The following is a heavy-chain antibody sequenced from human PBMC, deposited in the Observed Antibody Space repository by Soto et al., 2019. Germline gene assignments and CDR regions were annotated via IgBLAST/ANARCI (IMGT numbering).Heavy chain of an antibody. CDR1: GFTFSSYG. CDR3: AKDYSSGWYMAHGYYGMDV. J-gene: IGHJ6*02. V-gene: IGHV3-30*18. Sequence: GSLRLSCAASGFTFSSYGMHWVRQAPGKGLEWVAVISYDGSNKYYADSVKGRFTISRDNSKNTLYLQMDSLRAEDTAVYYCAKDYSSGWYMAHGYYGMDVWGQGTTVTVSS. CDR2: ISYDGSNK. D-gene: IGHD6-19*01.